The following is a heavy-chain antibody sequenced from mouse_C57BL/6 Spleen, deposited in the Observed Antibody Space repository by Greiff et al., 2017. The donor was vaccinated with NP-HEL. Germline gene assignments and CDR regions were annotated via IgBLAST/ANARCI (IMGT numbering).Heavy chain of an antibody. J-gene: IGHJ3*01. V-gene: IGHV1-53*01. D-gene: IGHD1-1*01. CDR2: INPSNGGT. Sequence: QVQLQQSGTELVKPGASVKLSCKASGYTFTSYWMHWVKQRPGKGLEWIGNINPSNGGTNSNEKFKSKATLTVDKSYCTAYIQLSSLTSEDSAVYYCARTEAYGSRSWFAYWGQGTLVTVSA. CDR3: ARTEAYGSRSWFAY. CDR1: GYTFTSYW.